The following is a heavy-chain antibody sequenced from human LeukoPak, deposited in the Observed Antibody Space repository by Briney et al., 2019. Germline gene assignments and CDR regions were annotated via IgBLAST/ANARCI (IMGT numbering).Heavy chain of an antibody. CDR3: ARDNSVEDTAWWFDP. Sequence: ASVKVSCKASGYTFAGYYMHWVRQAPGQGLEWMGIINPSGGSTSYAQKFQGRVTMTRDMSTSTDYMELSSLRSEDTAVYYCARDNSVEDTAWWFDPWGQGTLVTVSS. D-gene: IGHD4-23*01. CDR1: GYTFAGYY. J-gene: IGHJ5*02. CDR2: INPSGGST. V-gene: IGHV1-46*01.